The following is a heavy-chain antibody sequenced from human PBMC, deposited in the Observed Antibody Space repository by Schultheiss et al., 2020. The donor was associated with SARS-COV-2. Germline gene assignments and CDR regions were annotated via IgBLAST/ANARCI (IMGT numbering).Heavy chain of an antibody. CDR1: GGSISSYY. D-gene: IGHD2-21*02. V-gene: IGHV4-59*01. Sequence: SETLSLTCTVSGGSISSYYWSWIRQPPGKGLEWIGYIYYSGSTNYNPSLKSRVTISVDTSKNQFSLKLSSVTAADTAVYYCARDPNSQGDPGFFWGQGTLVTVSS. CDR3: ARDPNSQGDPGFF. CDR2: IYYSGST. J-gene: IGHJ4*02.